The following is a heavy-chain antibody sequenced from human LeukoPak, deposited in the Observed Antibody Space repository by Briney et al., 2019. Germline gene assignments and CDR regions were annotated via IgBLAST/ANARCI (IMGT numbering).Heavy chain of an antibody. V-gene: IGHV4-4*02. D-gene: IGHD6-13*01. CDR3: ASPRAERSTWYAVDY. J-gene: IGHJ4*02. CDR2: IYYSGST. CDR1: GGSISSTNW. Sequence: SETLSLTCDVSGGSISSTNWWSWVRQPPGKGLEWIGEIYYSGSTNYNPSLKSRVTISVDKSKNQFSLRLSSVTAADTAIYYCASPRAERSTWYAVDYWGQGTLVTVSA.